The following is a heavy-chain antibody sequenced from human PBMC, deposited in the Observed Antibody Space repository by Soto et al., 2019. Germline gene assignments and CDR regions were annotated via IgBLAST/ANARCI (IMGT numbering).Heavy chain of an antibody. J-gene: IGHJ5*02. V-gene: IGHV1-18*01. Sequence: ASVKVSCKASGYTFTSYAISWVRQAPGQGLEWMGWISAYNGNTNYAQKLQGRVTMTTDTSTSTAYMELRSLRSDDTAVYYCARLSTYYDILTGYFNWFDPWGQGTLVTVSS. CDR2: ISAYNGNT. CDR3: ARLSTYYDILTGYFNWFDP. D-gene: IGHD3-9*01. CDR1: GYTFTSYA.